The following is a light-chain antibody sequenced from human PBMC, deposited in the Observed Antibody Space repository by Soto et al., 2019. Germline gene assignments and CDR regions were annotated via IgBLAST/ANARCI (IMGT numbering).Light chain of an antibody. Sequence: EIVVKQSPALLSVSAGERVTISCRASQSVISSIAWYQQKLGQAPRLLMFRTSSRATGFPARFSGSGSGTDFTLSISSLEPEDSAVYYGQQRSNWPPWTFGQGTKVDIK. CDR2: RTS. CDR3: QQRSNWPPWT. V-gene: IGKV3-11*01. J-gene: IGKJ1*01. CDR1: QSVISS.